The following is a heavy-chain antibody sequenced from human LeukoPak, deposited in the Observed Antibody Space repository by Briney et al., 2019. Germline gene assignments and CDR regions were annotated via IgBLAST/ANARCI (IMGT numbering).Heavy chain of an antibody. J-gene: IGHJ4*02. D-gene: IGHD6-13*01. Sequence: QPGGSLSLSCAASGFTFSNYWMSWVRQAPGKGLEWVANIKEDGSEKYYVDSVKGRFTISRDNARNSLYLHMNSLRAEDTAVYYCASGRQLGYWGQGTLVTVSS. V-gene: IGHV3-7*01. CDR3: ASGRQLGY. CDR1: GFTFSNYW. CDR2: IKEDGSEK.